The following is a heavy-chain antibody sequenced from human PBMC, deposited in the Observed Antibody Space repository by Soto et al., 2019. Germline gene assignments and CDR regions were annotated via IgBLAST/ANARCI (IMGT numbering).Heavy chain of an antibody. V-gene: IGHV3-30*18. CDR1: GFTFRNYG. J-gene: IGHJ4*02. Sequence: GGSLRLSCAASGFTFRNYGFHWVRQAPGKGLEWVAVISYDGGNRYYADSVKGRITISRDNSKDTLYLQMNSLRDEDTAVYYCAKSPQHGDFDYVDYWGQGTLVTVSS. CDR2: ISYDGGNR. CDR3: AKSPQHGDFDYVDY. D-gene: IGHD4-17*01.